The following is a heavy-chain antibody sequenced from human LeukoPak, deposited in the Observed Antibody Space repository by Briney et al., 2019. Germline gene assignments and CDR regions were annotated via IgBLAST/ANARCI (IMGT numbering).Heavy chain of an antibody. CDR3: AKVGYYLTSVPYYFDY. J-gene: IGHJ4*02. D-gene: IGHD2-2*01. V-gene: IGHV3-21*04. Sequence: GGSLRLSCAASGFTFSSYSMNWVRQAPGKGLEWVSSISSSSSYIYYADSVKGRFTISRDNSKNTLYLQMNSLRAEDTAVYYCAKVGYYLTSVPYYFDYWGQGTLVTVSS. CDR1: GFTFSSYS. CDR2: ISSSSSYI.